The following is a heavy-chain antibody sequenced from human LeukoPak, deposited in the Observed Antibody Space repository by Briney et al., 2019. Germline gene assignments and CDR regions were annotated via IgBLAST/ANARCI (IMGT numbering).Heavy chain of an antibody. CDR3: ARDSAAAGSFQH. CDR2: ISYDGSNK. D-gene: IGHD6-13*01. CDR1: GFTFSSYA. Sequence: PGRSLRLSCAASGFTFSSYAMHWVRQAPGKGLEWVAVISYDGSNKYYADSVKGRFTISRDNSKNTLYLQMNSPRVEDTAVYYCARDSAAAGSFQHWGQGTLVTVSS. V-gene: IGHV3-30-3*01. J-gene: IGHJ1*01.